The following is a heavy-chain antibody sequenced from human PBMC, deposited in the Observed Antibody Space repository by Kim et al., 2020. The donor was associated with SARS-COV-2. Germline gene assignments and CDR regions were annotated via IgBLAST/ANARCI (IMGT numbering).Heavy chain of an antibody. CDR3: AKIGSPGYWYFDL. D-gene: IGHD3-10*01. CDR2: ISASGGLT. Sequence: GGSLRLSCAASGFTFSSTGMSWVRQAPGKGLEWVSSISASGGLTYYADSVKGRFTVSRDNPKNTLFLQMNTLRVEDTAIHYCAKIGSPGYWYFDLWGRG. V-gene: IGHV3-23*01. CDR1: GFTFSSTG. J-gene: IGHJ2*01.